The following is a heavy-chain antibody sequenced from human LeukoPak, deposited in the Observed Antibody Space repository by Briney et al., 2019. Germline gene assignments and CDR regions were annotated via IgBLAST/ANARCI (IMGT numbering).Heavy chain of an antibody. D-gene: IGHD3-22*01. CDR2: ISAYNGNT. CDR1: GYTFTSYG. J-gene: IGHJ4*02. Sequence: GASVKASCKASGYTFTSYGISWVRQAPGQGLEWMGWISAYNGNTNYAQKLQGRVTMTTDTSTSTAYMELRSLRSDDTALYYCARDGHRMYYYGGSDYHFDYWGQGTLVTVSS. CDR3: ARDGHRMYYYGGSDYHFDY. V-gene: IGHV1-18*01.